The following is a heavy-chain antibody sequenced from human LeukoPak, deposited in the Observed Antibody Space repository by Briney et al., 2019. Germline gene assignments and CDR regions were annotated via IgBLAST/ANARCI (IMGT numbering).Heavy chain of an antibody. D-gene: IGHD6-13*01. V-gene: IGHV3-7*01. J-gene: IGHJ4*02. Sequence: GGSLRLSCVASGFTLSSYWMSWVRQAPGKGLEWVANIKQDGSEKYYVDSVMGRFTISRDNAKNSLYLQMNSLRAEDTAVYYCARDKAHLAAAGFIDYWGQGTLVTVSS. CDR3: ARDKAHLAAAGFIDY. CDR1: GFTLSSYW. CDR2: IKQDGSEK.